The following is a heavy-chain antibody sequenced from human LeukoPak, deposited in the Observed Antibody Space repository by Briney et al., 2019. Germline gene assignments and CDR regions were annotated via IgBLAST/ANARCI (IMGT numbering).Heavy chain of an antibody. CDR2: ISSSSSYI. V-gene: IGHV3-21*01. Sequence: AGGSLRLSRAASGFTFSSYSMNWVRQAPGKGLEWVSSISSSSSYIYYADSVKGRFTISRDNAKNSLYLQMNSLRAEDTAVYYCARINRLAYGQQSDYFDYWGQGTLVTVSS. D-gene: IGHD3-10*01. J-gene: IGHJ4*02. CDR3: ARINRLAYGQQSDYFDY. CDR1: GFTFSSYS.